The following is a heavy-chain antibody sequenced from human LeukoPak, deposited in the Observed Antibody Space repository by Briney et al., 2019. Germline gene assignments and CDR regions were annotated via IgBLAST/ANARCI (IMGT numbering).Heavy chain of an antibody. Sequence: GGSLRLSCAASGFTFSSYSMNWVRQAPGKGLEWVAVIWYDGSNKYYADSVKGRFTISRDNSKNTLYLQMNSLRAEDTAVYYCARDYSSGWYKGFDYWGQGTLVTVSS. J-gene: IGHJ4*02. CDR3: ARDYSSGWYKGFDY. D-gene: IGHD6-19*01. CDR1: GFTFSSYS. CDR2: IWYDGSNK. V-gene: IGHV3-33*08.